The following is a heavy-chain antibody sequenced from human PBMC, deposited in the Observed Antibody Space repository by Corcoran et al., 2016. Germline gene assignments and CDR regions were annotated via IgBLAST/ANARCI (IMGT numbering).Heavy chain of an antibody. CDR3: ERLPRQIWFGEVLGRYYYGMDV. J-gene: IGHJ6*02. D-gene: IGHD3-10*01. CDR1: GDSVSSNSAA. Sequence: QVQLQQSGPGLVKPSQTLSLTCANSGDSVSSNSAAWNWIRQSPSRGLEWLGRTYYRSKWYNDYAVSVKSRITINPDTSKNQFSLQLNSVTPEDTAVYYCERLPRQIWFGEVLGRYYYGMDVWGQGTTVTVSS. CDR2: TYYRSKWYN. V-gene: IGHV6-1*01.